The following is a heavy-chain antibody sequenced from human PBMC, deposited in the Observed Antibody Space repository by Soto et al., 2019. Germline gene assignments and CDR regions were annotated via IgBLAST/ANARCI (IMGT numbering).Heavy chain of an antibody. J-gene: IGHJ4*02. Sequence: GGSLRLSCAASGFTFGDAWMTWVRQAPGRGLEWVGRIKTRNKGGTTDYAAPVKGRFTISRDDSKSTMFLQMNSLKTEDTAVYYCATYYGQGYWGQGT. D-gene: IGHD3-3*01. CDR2: IKTRNKGGTT. V-gene: IGHV3-15*01. CDR1: GFTFGDAW. CDR3: ATYYGQGY.